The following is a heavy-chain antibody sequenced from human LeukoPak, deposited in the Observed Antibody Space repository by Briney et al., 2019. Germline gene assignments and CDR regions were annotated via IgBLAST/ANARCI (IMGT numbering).Heavy chain of an antibody. Sequence: SETLSLTCTVSGGSISSYYWSWIRQPPGKGLEWIGYIYYSGSTNYNPSLKSRVTISVDTSKNQFSQKLSSVTAADTAVYYCARAGITMIVGTWGQGTLVTVSS. D-gene: IGHD3-22*01. V-gene: IGHV4-59*01. J-gene: IGHJ5*02. CDR2: IYYSGST. CDR1: GGSISSYY. CDR3: ARAGITMIVGT.